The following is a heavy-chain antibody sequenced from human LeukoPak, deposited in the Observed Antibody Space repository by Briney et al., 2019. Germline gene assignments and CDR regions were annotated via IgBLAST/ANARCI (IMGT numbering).Heavy chain of an antibody. CDR2: ITGSGGSI. V-gene: IGHV3-23*01. Sequence: GGSLRLSCVASGFTFRLYVMTWVRQAQGKGLEWVSAITGSGGSIYYADSVRGRFTISRDNSKNTLYLQMNSLRAEDTAVYYCTTEDPRYYYGSGSYSNWFDPWGQGTLVTVSS. D-gene: IGHD3-10*01. CDR1: GFTFRLYV. J-gene: IGHJ5*02. CDR3: TTEDPRYYYGSGSYSNWFDP.